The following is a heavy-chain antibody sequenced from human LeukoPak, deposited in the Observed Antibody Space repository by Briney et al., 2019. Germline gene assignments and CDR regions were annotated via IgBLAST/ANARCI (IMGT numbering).Heavy chain of an antibody. Sequence: GGSLRLSCVVSGFTFSDYAMSWVRQAPGKGPEWVSAITSSGGSTFYADSVKGRFTISRDNSKSTLYLQMSSLRAEDTAVYYCAQDYLRKSDHWGRGTLVTVPS. CDR1: GFTFSDYA. CDR3: AQDYLRKSDH. V-gene: IGHV3-23*01. CDR2: ITSSGGST. J-gene: IGHJ4*02. D-gene: IGHD1-14*01.